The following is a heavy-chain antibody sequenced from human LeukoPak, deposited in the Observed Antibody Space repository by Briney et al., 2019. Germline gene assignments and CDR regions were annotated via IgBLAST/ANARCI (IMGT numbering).Heavy chain of an antibody. CDR3: ARGRIAADP. D-gene: IGHD6-25*01. Sequence: SETLSLTCAVYGGSFSGYYWSWIRQPPGKGLEWIGEINHSGSTNYNPSLKSRVTISVDTSKNQFSLKLSSVTAADTAVYYCARGRIAADPWGQGTLATVSS. CDR2: INHSGST. V-gene: IGHV4-34*01. J-gene: IGHJ5*02. CDR1: GGSFSGYY.